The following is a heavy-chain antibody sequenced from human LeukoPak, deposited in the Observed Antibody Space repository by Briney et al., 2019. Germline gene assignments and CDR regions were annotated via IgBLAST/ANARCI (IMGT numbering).Heavy chain of an antibody. V-gene: IGHV4-4*02. Sequence: PSETLSLTCAVSGGSISSSNWWSWLRQPPGKGLEWLGEIYHSGSTNYNPSLKSRVTISVDKSKNQFSLKLSSVTAADTAVYYCARGGDIVVVPAAHGAFDIWGQGTMVTVSS. CDR1: GGSISSSNW. CDR3: ARGGDIVVVPAAHGAFDI. D-gene: IGHD2-2*01. CDR2: IYHSGST. J-gene: IGHJ3*02.